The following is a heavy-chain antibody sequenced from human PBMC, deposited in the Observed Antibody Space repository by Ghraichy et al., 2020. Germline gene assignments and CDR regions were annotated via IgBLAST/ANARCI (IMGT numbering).Heavy chain of an antibody. CDR2: ISSSSSYI. D-gene: IGHD6-13*01. CDR1: GFTFSSYS. J-gene: IGHJ6*02. Sequence: GGSLRLSCAASGFTFSSYSMNWVRQAPGKGLEWVSSISSSSSYIYYADSVKGRFTISRDNAKNSLYLQMNSLRAEDTAVYYCAREQIRHGEQYYYYGMDVWGQGTTVTVSS. V-gene: IGHV3-21*01. CDR3: AREQIRHGEQYYYYGMDV.